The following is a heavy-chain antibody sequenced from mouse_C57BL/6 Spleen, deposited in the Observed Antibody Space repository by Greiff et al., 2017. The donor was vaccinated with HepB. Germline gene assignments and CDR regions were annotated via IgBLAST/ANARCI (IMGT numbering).Heavy chain of an antibody. CDR2: IYPGNSDT. J-gene: IGHJ2*01. CDR1: GYTFTSYW. CDR3: TREDDYDYFDY. Sequence: EVKVEESGTVLARPGASVKMSCKTSGYTFTSYWMHWVKQRPGQGLEWIGAIYPGNSDTSYNQKFKGKAKLTAVTSASTAYMELSSLTNEDSAVYYCTREDDYDYFDYWGQGTTLTVSS. V-gene: IGHV1-5*01. D-gene: IGHD2-4*01.